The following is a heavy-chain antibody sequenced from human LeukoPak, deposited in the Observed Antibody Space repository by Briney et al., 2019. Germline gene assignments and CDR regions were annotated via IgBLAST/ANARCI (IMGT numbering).Heavy chain of an antibody. CDR1: GFTFSSNS. D-gene: IGHD3-16*01. J-gene: IGHJ5*02. CDR2: ISSSSYI. V-gene: IGHV3-21*01. CDR3: ARGSPGGTTNWFDP. Sequence: GGSLRLYCAAAGFTFSSNSMNWVRQAPGQGLEWVSFISSSSYIYYADSVKRRFTISRDNANNSLYLQMNSRRAEDTAVYYCARGSPGGTTNWFDPWGQGTLVTVAS.